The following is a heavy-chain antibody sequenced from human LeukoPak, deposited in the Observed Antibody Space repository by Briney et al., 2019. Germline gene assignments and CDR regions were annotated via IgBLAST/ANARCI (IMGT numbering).Heavy chain of an antibody. CDR2: IKSKADGETT. V-gene: IGHV3-15*01. J-gene: IGHJ3*01. Sequence: GGSLRLSCAASGFTFAKAWMSWVRQSPGKGLEWVGRIKSKADGETTDYAASAKGRFALSRDDSKDTLYLQLSSLKAEDTAVYFCTTNAGNYGIDAWGQGTMVTVSS. CDR1: GFTFAKAW. D-gene: IGHD1-7*01. CDR3: TTNAGNYGIDA.